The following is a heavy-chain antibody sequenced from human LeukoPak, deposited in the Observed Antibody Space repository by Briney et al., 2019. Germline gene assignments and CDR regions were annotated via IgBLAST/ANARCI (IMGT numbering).Heavy chain of an antibody. CDR2: IYPGDSDT. Sequence: GESLKISCKGSGYSFTSYWIGWVRQMPGKGLEWMWIIYPGDSDTRYSPSFQGQVTISADKSISTAYLQWSSLKASDTAMYYCARRGYGGNSVYAFDIWGQGTMVTVSS. D-gene: IGHD4-23*01. J-gene: IGHJ3*02. V-gene: IGHV5-51*01. CDR3: ARRGYGGNSVYAFDI. CDR1: GYSFTSYW.